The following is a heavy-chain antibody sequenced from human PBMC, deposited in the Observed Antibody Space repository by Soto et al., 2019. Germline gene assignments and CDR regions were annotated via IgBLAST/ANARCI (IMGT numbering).Heavy chain of an antibody. J-gene: IGHJ3*02. D-gene: IGHD3-16*01. CDR3: TGYHLGVMVTFDI. V-gene: IGHV4-39*01. CDR1: GGSISRSYY. CDR2: IYYSGST. Sequence: PSGTLSLTCTVSGGSISRSYYWGWIRQPPGKGLEWIGSIYYSGSTFYNPSLKRRVTISVDTSRNQSSLKLSSVTAADTAVYYCTGYHLGVMVTFDIWGQGTMVTVSS.